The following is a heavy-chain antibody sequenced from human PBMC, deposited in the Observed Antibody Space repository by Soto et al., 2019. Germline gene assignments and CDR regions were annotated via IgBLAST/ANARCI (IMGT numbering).Heavy chain of an antibody. CDR3: ARSGYSYGVDY. CDR2: TRNKANSYTT. J-gene: IGHJ4*02. D-gene: IGHD5-18*01. Sequence: EVQLVESGGGLVQPGGSLRLSCAASGFTFSDHYMDWVRQAPGKGLEWVGRTRNKANSYTTEYAASVKGRFTISRDDSKNSLYLQMNSLKTEDTAVYYCARSGYSYGVDYWGQGTLVTVSS. V-gene: IGHV3-72*01. CDR1: GFTFSDHY.